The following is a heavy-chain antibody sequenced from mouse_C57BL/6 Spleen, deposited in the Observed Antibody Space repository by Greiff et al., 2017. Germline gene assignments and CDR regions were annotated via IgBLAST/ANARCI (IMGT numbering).Heavy chain of an antibody. Sequence: QVHVKQPGAELVRPGSSVKLSCKASGYTFTSYWMDWVKQRPGQGLEWIGNIYPSDSETHYNQKFKDKATLTVDKSSSTAYMQLSSLTSEDSAVYYCARWDYGSKFAYWGQGTLVTVSA. V-gene: IGHV1-61*01. J-gene: IGHJ3*01. CDR1: GYTFTSYW. CDR3: ARWDYGSKFAY. CDR2: IYPSDSET. D-gene: IGHD1-1*01.